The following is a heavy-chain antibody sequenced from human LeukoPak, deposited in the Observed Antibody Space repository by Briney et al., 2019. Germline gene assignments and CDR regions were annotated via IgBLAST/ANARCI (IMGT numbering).Heavy chain of an antibody. Sequence: PSETLSLTCSVSGDSVSRSDSYWDWIRQPPGKGLEWIGTIYYSGRTYYSPSLKSRVTMSVDPSNSQFSLNLRSVTAADTAVYYCARRRYYNGSGYLEWGQGTLLSVSS. D-gene: IGHD3-22*01. V-gene: IGHV4-39*01. CDR1: GDSVSRSDSY. J-gene: IGHJ1*01. CDR2: IYYSGRT. CDR3: ARRRYYNGSGYLE.